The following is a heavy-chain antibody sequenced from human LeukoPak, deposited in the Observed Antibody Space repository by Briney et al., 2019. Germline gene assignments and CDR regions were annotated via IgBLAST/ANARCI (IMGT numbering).Heavy chain of an antibody. CDR2: ISAYNGNT. CDR3: ARTVVDSSSWESGP. V-gene: IGHV1-18*04. Sequence: ASVTVSCKASGYTFTSYYMHWVRQAPGQGLEWMGWISAYNGNTNYAQKFQGRVTMTTDTSTSTAYMELSSLRSEDTAVYYCARTVVDSSSWESGPWGQGTLVTVSS. J-gene: IGHJ5*02. CDR1: GYTFTSYY. D-gene: IGHD6-13*01.